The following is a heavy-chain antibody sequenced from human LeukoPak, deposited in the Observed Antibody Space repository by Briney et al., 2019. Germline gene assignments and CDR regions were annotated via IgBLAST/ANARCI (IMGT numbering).Heavy chain of an antibody. J-gene: IGHJ4*02. CDR2: IYYSGST. V-gene: IGHV4-30-4*08. CDR1: GDSISSGDCY. Sequence: SQTLSLTCTVSGDSISSGDCYWSWLRQPPGKGLEWIGYIYYSGSTYYNPSLKSRVTISVDTSKNQYSLKLSSVPAADTDVYYCARAEWELFFDYWGQGTLVTVSS. D-gene: IGHD1-26*01. CDR3: ARAEWELFFDY.